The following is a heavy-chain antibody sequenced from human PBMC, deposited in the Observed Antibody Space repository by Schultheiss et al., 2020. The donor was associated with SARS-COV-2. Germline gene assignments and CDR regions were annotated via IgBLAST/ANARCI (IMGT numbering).Heavy chain of an antibody. CDR2: INSDGSST. Sequence: GGSLRLSCVASGFTFRNYYIGWVRQAPGKGLVWVSRINSDGSSTSYADSVKGRFTISRDSSKNTVFLEVNSLRAEDTAIYYCARSRGGMDVWGKGTTVTVSS. J-gene: IGHJ6*03. CDR1: GFTFRNYY. D-gene: IGHD3-10*01. V-gene: IGHV3-74*01. CDR3: ARSRGGMDV.